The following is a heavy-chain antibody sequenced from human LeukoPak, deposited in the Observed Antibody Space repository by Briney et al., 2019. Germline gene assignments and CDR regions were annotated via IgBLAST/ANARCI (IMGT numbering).Heavy chain of an antibody. J-gene: IGHJ4*02. CDR1: GYTFTSYG. V-gene: IGHV1-18*01. Sequence: ASVKVSCKASGYTFTSYGISWVRQAPGQGLEWMGWISAYNGNTNYAQKLQGRVTMTTDTSTSTAYMELRSLRSDDTAVYYCARDPFDWFPTSYYFDYWGQGTLVTVSS. CDR2: ISAYNGNT. CDR3: ARDPFDWFPTSYYFDY. D-gene: IGHD3-9*01.